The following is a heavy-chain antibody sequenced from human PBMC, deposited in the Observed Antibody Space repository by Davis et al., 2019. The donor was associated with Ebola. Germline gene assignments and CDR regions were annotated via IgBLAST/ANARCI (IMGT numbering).Heavy chain of an antibody. D-gene: IGHD3-22*01. Sequence: GGSLRLSCAASGFTFSSYAMSWVRQAPGKGLEWVSAISGSGGSTYYADSVKGRFIISRDNSKNTLYLQMSSLRIEDTAVYYCVKGSITMTVVVYFDLWGQGTLVTVSP. CDR2: ISGSGGST. CDR3: VKGSITMTVVVYFDL. V-gene: IGHV3-23*01. CDR1: GFTFSSYA. J-gene: IGHJ4*02.